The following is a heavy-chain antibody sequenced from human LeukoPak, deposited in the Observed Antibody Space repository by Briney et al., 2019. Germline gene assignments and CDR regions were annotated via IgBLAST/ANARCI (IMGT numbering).Heavy chain of an antibody. CDR3: ARAISPVAYYGMDV. D-gene: IGHD3-3*01. V-gene: IGHV1-2*02. Sequence: ASVKVSCTASGYTFTGYYMHWVRQAPGQGLEWMGWIHPNSGGTKYAQRFQGRVTVTRDTTISTVYMELSSLRSEDTAVYYCARAISPVAYYGMDVWGQGTTVTVSS. CDR2: IHPNSGGT. J-gene: IGHJ6*02. CDR1: GYTFTGYY.